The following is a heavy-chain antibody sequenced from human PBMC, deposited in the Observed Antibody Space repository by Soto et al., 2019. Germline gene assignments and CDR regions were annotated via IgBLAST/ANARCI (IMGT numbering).Heavy chain of an antibody. CDR2: ISGSGGIT. D-gene: IGHD6-19*01. Sequence: GGSLRLSRAASEFMFSNYAMNWVRQAPGKGLEWVSAISGSGGITYYADSVKGRFTISRDNSKNTLYLQMNSLRAEDTAVYYCAKAEKSSAVAGYFDSWGQGTLVTVSS. CDR1: EFMFSNYA. V-gene: IGHV3-23*01. J-gene: IGHJ4*02. CDR3: AKAEKSSAVAGYFDS.